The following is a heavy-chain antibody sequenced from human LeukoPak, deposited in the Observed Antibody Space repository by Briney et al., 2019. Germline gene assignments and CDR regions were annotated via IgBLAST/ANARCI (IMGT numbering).Heavy chain of an antibody. CDR2: ISAYNGNT. D-gene: IGHD3-22*01. V-gene: IGHV1-18*01. Sequence: ASVKVSCKASGYTFTSYGISWVRQAPGQGLEWMGWISAYNGNTNYAQKLQGRVTMTTDTSTSTAYMELRSLRSDDTAVYYCAKEATDSSGYSDDYWGQGTLVTVSS. CDR1: GYTFTSYG. J-gene: IGHJ4*02. CDR3: AKEATDSSGYSDDY.